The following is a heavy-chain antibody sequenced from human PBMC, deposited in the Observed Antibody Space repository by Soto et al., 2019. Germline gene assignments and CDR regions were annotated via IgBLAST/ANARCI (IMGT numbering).Heavy chain of an antibody. J-gene: IGHJ6*02. Sequence: GGSLRLSCAASGFTFSSYAMSWVRQAPGKGLEWVSAISGSGGSTYYADSVKGRFTISRDNSKNTLYLQMNSLRAEDTAVYYCAKAIAARPYYYGMDVWGQGTTVTVSS. CDR3: AKAIAARPYYYGMDV. CDR1: GFTFSSYA. CDR2: ISGSGGST. D-gene: IGHD6-6*01. V-gene: IGHV3-23*01.